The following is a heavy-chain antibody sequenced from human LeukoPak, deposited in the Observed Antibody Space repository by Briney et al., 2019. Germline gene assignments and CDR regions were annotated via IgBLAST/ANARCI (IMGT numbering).Heavy chain of an antibody. Sequence: GASVKVSCKASGGTFSSYAISWVRQAPGQGLEWMGGIIPIFGTANYAQKFQGRVTITADESTSTAYMELSSLRSEDTAVYYCARGSKIVVVPGDLMGDWFDPWGQGTLVTVSS. CDR3: ARGSKIVVVPGDLMGDWFDP. D-gene: IGHD2-2*01. CDR1: GGTFSSYA. V-gene: IGHV1-69*01. CDR2: IIPIFGTA. J-gene: IGHJ5*02.